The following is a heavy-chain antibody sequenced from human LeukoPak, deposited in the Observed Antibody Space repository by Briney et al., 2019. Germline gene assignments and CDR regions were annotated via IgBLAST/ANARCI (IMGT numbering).Heavy chain of an antibody. Sequence: ASVKVSCKASGYTFTSYGISWVRQAPGQGLEWMGWISSYNGNTNYAQKLQGRVTMTTDTSTTTAYMELKSLRSDDTAVYYCARDGITYDWFDPWGQGTLVTVSS. D-gene: IGHD3-3*01. CDR1: GYTFTSYG. CDR3: ARDGITYDWFDP. J-gene: IGHJ5*02. CDR2: ISSYNGNT. V-gene: IGHV1-18*01.